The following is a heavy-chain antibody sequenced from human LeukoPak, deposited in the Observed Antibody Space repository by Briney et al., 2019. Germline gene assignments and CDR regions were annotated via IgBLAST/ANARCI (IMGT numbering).Heavy chain of an antibody. J-gene: IGHJ5*02. CDR1: GGSISSYY. D-gene: IGHD3-9*01. CDR2: IYYSGST. Sequence: PSETLSLTCTASGGSISSYYWSWIRQPPGRGLEWIGYIYYSGSTNYNPSLKSRVTISVDTSKNQFSLKLSSVTAADTAVYYCARGYYDILTGLIPGANWFDPWGQGTLVTVSS. CDR3: ARGYYDILTGLIPGANWFDP. V-gene: IGHV4-59*01.